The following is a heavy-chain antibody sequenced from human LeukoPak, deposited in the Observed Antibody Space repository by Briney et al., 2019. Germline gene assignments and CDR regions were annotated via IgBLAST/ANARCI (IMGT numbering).Heavy chain of an antibody. CDR1: GYTFTAYY. J-gene: IGHJ4*02. Sequence: ASVKVSCKASGYTFTAYYLHWVRQAPGLGLEWMGRINPNSGATNYAQRFQGRVAMTRDTSISTAYMELNRLKSDDTAVYYCVRDPTPGADFDFWGQGILVTVSS. V-gene: IGHV1-2*06. CDR3: VRDPTPGADFDF. CDR2: INPNSGAT. D-gene: IGHD7-27*01.